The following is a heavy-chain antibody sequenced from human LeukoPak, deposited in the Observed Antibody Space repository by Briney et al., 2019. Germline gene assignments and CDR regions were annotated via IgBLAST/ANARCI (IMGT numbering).Heavy chain of an antibody. J-gene: IGHJ5*02. CDR1: GYTFTSYG. Sequence: VASVKVSCKASGYTFTSYGISWVRQAPGQGLEWMGWISAYNGNTNYAQKLQGRVTMTTDTSTSTAYMELRSLRSDDTAVYYCASPDCSGGSCYGNWFDPWGQGTLVTVSS. CDR2: ISAYNGNT. V-gene: IGHV1-18*01. CDR3: ASPDCSGGSCYGNWFDP. D-gene: IGHD2-15*01.